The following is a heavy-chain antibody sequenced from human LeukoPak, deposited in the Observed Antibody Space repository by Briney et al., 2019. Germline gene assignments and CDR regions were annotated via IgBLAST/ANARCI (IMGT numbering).Heavy chain of an antibody. CDR2: ISYTGNT. CDR3: AREPYSSSRNSQMGAFDI. V-gene: IGHV4-39*07. Sequence: PSETLSLTCTVSGVFINSNTYSWGWIRQPPGGGLEWIGTISYTGNTYYNPSLKSRVTISVDMSKNQFSLKLSSVTAADTAVYYCAREPYSSSRNSQMGAFDIWGQGTMVTVSS. CDR1: GVFINSNTYS. D-gene: IGHD6-13*01. J-gene: IGHJ3*02.